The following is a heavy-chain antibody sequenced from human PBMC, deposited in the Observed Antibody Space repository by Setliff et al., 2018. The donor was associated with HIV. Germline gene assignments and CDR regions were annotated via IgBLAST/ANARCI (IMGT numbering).Heavy chain of an antibody. CDR2: VFYNGDT. Sequence: SETLSLTCTASGGSMSTYYWSWIRQPPGKGLEWIGYVFYNGDTAYNPSLKSRLTISVDTSKSQFSLKLTSVTAADTAVYYCARQMTIPGVAVTPVDYWGQGALVTVSS. CDR3: ARQMTIPGVAVTPVDY. J-gene: IGHJ4*02. CDR1: GGSMSTYY. V-gene: IGHV4-59*08. D-gene: IGHD3-3*01.